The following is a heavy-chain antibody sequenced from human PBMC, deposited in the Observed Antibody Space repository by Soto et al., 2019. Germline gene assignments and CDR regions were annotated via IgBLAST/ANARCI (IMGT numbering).Heavy chain of an antibody. Sequence: PGGSLRLSCEASGFTSSNYWMHWVRQGPGKGLTWVSRIYSHGTSISYADSVKGRFSISRDNARNTLYLQMNSLRAEDTAVYYCARDPPGSGKYLYYGMDVWGQGTTVTVSS. CDR1: GFTSSNYW. CDR3: ARDPPGSGKYLYYGMDV. D-gene: IGHD3-10*01. V-gene: IGHV3-74*01. J-gene: IGHJ6*02. CDR2: IYSHGTSI.